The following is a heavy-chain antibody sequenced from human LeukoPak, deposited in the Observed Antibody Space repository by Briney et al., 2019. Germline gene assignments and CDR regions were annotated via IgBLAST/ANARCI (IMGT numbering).Heavy chain of an antibody. CDR3: ARGGWLDP. CDR1: GYTFTGYY. V-gene: IGHV1-2*02. J-gene: IGHJ5*02. CDR2: INPNSGGP. Sequence: ASVKVSCKASGYTFTGYYIHWVRQAPGQGLEWMGWINPNSGGPNYAQKFQGRVTMTRDTSTSTVYMELSSLRSEDTAVYYCARGGWLDPWGQGTLVTVSS.